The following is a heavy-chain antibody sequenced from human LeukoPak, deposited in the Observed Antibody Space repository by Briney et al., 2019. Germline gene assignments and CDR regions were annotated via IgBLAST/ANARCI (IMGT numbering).Heavy chain of an antibody. D-gene: IGHD6-13*01. V-gene: IGHV3-53*01. CDR2: IYSGGST. J-gene: IGHJ4*02. Sequence: GGSLRLSCAASGFTVSSNYMSWVRQAPGKGLEWVSVIYSGGSTYYADSVKGRFTISRDNSKNTLYLQMNSLRAEDTAVYYCARDIIAAAGTGGLDFDYWGQGTLVTVSS. CDR3: ARDIIAAAGTGGLDFDY. CDR1: GFTVSSNY.